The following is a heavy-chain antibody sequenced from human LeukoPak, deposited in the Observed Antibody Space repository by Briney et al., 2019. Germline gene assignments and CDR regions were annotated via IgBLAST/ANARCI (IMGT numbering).Heavy chain of an antibody. J-gene: IGHJ4*02. Sequence: GGSLRLSCAASGFTFSSSAMSWVRQVPGKGLEWVSGISASGGSTYYADSVRGRFTISRDNSKNTLYLQMNSLRAEDTAVYYCAKYLYSSSSNSGVYYWGQGTLVTVSS. CDR3: AKYLYSSSSNSGVYY. CDR1: GFTFSSSA. V-gene: IGHV3-23*01. D-gene: IGHD6-6*01. CDR2: ISASGGST.